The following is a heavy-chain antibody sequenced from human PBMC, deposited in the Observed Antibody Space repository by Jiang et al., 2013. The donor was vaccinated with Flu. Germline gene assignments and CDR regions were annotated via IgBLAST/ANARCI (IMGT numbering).Heavy chain of an antibody. Sequence: SGAEVKKPGSSVKVSCKASGGGFSSYAISWVRQAPGQGLEWMGGIIPAFGTTNYAQKFQGRVTVTTDNSKSTVYMELNSLRIEDTAVYYCTRAGVAREVGSWGQGTLVTVSS. CDR3: TRAGVAREVGS. CDR2: IIPAFGTT. CDR1: GGGFSSYA. V-gene: IGHV1-69*05. J-gene: IGHJ5*01. D-gene: IGHD3-10*01.